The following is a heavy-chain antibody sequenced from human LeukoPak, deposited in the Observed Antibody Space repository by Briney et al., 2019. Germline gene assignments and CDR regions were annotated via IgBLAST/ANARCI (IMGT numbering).Heavy chain of an antibody. D-gene: IGHD6-13*01. V-gene: IGHV1-18*01. CDR2: ISAYNGNT. CDR3: ARTENSSSWYWYYYYYMDV. J-gene: IGHJ6*03. CDR1: GYTFTSYG. Sequence: GASVKVSCKASGYTFTSYGISWVRQAPGQGLEWMGWISAYNGNTNYAQKLQGRVTMTTDTSTSTAYMELRSLRSDDTAVYYCARTENSSSWYWYYYYYMDVWGKGTTVTVSS.